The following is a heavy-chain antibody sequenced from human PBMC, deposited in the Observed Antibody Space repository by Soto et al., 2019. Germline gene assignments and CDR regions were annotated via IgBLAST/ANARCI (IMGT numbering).Heavy chain of an antibody. CDR1: GGTFSSYA. CDR3: ARRDIVVVPPVTYYYYYGTDV. Sequence: QVQLVQSGAEVKKPGSSVSVSCKASGGTFSSYAISWVRQAPGQGLEWMGGIIPIFGTANYAQKFQGRVTITADESTSTAYMELSSLRSEDTAVYYCARRDIVVVPPVTYYYYYGTDVWGQGTTVTVSS. D-gene: IGHD2-2*01. CDR2: IIPIFGTA. J-gene: IGHJ6*02. V-gene: IGHV1-69*01.